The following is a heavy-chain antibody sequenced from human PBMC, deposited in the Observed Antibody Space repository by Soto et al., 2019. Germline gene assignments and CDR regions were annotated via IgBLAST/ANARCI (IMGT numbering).Heavy chain of an antibody. Sequence: SVQVSCKASGGTFSSYTISWVRQAPGQGLEWMGRIIPILGIANYAQKFQGRVTITADKSTSTAYMELSSLRSEDTAVYYCARGGYDILTFDYWGQGTLVTVSS. V-gene: IGHV1-69*02. D-gene: IGHD3-9*01. CDR2: IIPILGIA. CDR1: GGTFSSYT. J-gene: IGHJ4*02. CDR3: ARGGYDILTFDY.